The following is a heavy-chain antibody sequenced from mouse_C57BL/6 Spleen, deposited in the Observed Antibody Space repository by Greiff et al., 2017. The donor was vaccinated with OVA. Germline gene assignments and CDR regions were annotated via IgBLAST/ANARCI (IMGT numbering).Heavy chain of an antibody. V-gene: IGHV1-69*01. J-gene: IGHJ2*01. CDR3: ARVDFYSNYGAHFDY. Sequence: VQLQQPGAELVMPGASVKLSCKASGYTFTSYWMHWVKQRPGQGLEWIGEIDPSDSYTNYNQKFKGKSTLTVDKSSSTAYMQLSSLTSEDSAVYYCARVDFYSNYGAHFDYWGQGTTLTVSS. D-gene: IGHD2-5*01. CDR2: IDPSDSYT. CDR1: GYTFTSYW.